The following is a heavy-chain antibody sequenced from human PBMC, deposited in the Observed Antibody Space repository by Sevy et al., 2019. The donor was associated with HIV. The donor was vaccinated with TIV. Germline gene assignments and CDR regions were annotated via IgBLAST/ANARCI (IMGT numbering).Heavy chain of an antibody. CDR2: ISYDGSNK. J-gene: IGHJ6*02. V-gene: IGHV3-30*18. CDR3: AKEADSSSRQPWGYYYYGMDV. Sequence: GGSLRLSCAASGFTFSSYGMHWVRQAPGKGLEWVAVISYDGSNKYYADSVKGRFTISRDNSKNTLYLQMNSLRAEDTAVYYCAKEADSSSRQPWGYYYYGMDVWGQGTTVTVSS. CDR1: GFTFSSYG. D-gene: IGHD6-13*01.